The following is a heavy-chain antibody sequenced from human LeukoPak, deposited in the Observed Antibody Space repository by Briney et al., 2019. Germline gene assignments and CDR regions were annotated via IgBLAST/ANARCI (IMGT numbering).Heavy chain of an antibody. CDR3: ARGPDFPDY. D-gene: IGHD1-14*01. V-gene: IGHV1-8*03. J-gene: IGHJ4*02. CDR1: GYPFTSYD. Sequence: ASVQVSCKASGYPFTSYDINRVRQATGQGLEWMGWMNPNSGNTGYAQKFQGRVTITRNTSISTAYMELSSLRSEDTAVYYCARGPDFPDYWGQGTLVTVSS. CDR2: MNPNSGNT.